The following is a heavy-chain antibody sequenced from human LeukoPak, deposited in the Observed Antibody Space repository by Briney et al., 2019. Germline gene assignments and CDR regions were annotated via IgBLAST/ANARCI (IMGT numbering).Heavy chain of an antibody. CDR3: ARDQMLGISSTSHYYYGMDV. Sequence: SETLSLICTVSGGSISSYYWSWIRQPPGKGLEWIGYIYYSGSTNYNPSLKSRVTISVDTSKNQFSLKLSSVTAADTAVYYCARDQMLGISSTSHYYYGMDVWGQGTMVTVSS. V-gene: IGHV4-59*01. J-gene: IGHJ6*02. CDR1: GGSISSYY. CDR2: IYYSGST. D-gene: IGHD2-2*01.